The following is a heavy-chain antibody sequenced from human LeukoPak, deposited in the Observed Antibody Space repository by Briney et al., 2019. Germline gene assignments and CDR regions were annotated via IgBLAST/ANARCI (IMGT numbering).Heavy chain of an antibody. V-gene: IGHV1-18*01. CDR1: GYTFINHG. D-gene: IGHD4-17*01. J-gene: IGHJ1*01. CDR2: ISTYNGAT. CDR3: ARGGDYGDFYFQH. Sequence: ASVKVSCNTSGYTFINHGISWVRQAPGRGLEWVGWISTYNGATQYPEKLQGRVTMTTDTSTNTVCMELRSLRSDDTAIYYCARGGDYGDFYFQHWGQGTLVTVSS.